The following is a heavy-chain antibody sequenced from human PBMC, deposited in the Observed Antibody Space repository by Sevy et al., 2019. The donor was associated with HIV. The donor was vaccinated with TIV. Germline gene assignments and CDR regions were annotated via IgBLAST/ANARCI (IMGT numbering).Heavy chain of an antibody. V-gene: IGHV3-30*18. J-gene: IGHJ5*02. D-gene: IGHD3-22*01. CDR3: AKEGSYYDSRGHDWFDP. CDR2: ISSDGTNK. CDR1: GFPLRTYV. Sequence: GGSLRLSCVASGFPLRTYVMHWIRQAPGKRLEWVALISSDGTNKKSADSVKGRFTISRDNSKNTLYLQMNSPRVEDTAMYYCAKEGSYYDSRGHDWFDPWGQGTLVTVSS.